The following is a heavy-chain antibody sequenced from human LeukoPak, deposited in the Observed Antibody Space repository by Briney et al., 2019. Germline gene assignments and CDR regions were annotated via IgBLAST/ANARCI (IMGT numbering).Heavy chain of an antibody. J-gene: IGHJ4*02. CDR3: AKDIRGYSYGGGFDY. D-gene: IGHD5-18*01. CDR1: GFTFDDYA. Sequence: GGSLRLSCAASGFTFDDYAMHWVRQAPGKGLEWVSLISGDGGSTYYADYVKGRFTISRDNSKNSLYLQMNSLRTEDTALYYCAKDIRGYSYGGGFDYWGQGTLVTVSS. CDR2: ISGDGGST. V-gene: IGHV3-43*02.